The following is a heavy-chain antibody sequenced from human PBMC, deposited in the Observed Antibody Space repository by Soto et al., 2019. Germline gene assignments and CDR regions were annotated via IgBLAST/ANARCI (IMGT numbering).Heavy chain of an antibody. CDR2: ISYDGSNK. D-gene: IGHD4-17*01. Sequence: GGSLRLSCAASGFTFSSYAMHWVRQAPGKGLEWVAVISYDGSNKYYADSVKGRFTISRDNSKNTLYLQMNSLRAEDTAVYYCARDRLAFDAFDIWGQVTMVTVS. CDR1: GFTFSSYA. CDR3: ARDRLAFDAFDI. J-gene: IGHJ3*02. V-gene: IGHV3-30-3*01.